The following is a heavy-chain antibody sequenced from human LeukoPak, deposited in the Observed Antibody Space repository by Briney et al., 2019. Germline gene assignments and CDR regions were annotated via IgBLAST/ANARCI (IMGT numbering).Heavy chain of an antibody. CDR2: IYSGGST. CDR1: GFTVSSNY. J-gene: IGHJ3*01. D-gene: IGHD1-26*01. Sequence: PGGSLRLSRAASGFTVSSNYMSWVRQAPGKGLEWVSVIYSGGSTYYADFVKGRFTISRDNSKNTLYLQMNNLRADDTAEYYCAKSLVTTASGTGRAFDLWGQGTMVTVSS. CDR3: AKSLVTTASGTGRAFDL. V-gene: IGHV3-53*01.